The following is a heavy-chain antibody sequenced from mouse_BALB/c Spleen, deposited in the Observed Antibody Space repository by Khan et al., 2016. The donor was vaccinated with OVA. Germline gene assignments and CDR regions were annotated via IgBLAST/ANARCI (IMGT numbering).Heavy chain of an antibody. Sequence: EVKLLESGPGLVKPSQSLSLTCTVTGYSITSNYAWNWIRQFPGNKLEWMGYISYSDSTSYNPSLKSRISITRDTSQNPFFLQLNSVTTEDTATYYCARGNYYGYYFDYGGQGPTLTVSS. CDR3: ARGNYYGYYFDY. CDR2: ISYSDST. CDR1: GYSITSNYA. D-gene: IGHD1-1*01. J-gene: IGHJ2*01. V-gene: IGHV3-2*02.